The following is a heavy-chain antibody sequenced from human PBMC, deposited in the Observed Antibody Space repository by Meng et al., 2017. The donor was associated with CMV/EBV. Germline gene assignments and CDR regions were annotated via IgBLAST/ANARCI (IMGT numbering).Heavy chain of an antibody. CDR2: IYSGGST. V-gene: IGHV3-66*02. D-gene: IGHD3-3*01. Sequence: ETLSLTCTVSGGSVSSGSYYWSWIRQPPGKGLEWVSVIYSGGSTYYADSVKGRFTISRDNSKNTLYLQMNSLRAEDTAVYYCARGGVYYDFWSGYYYYFDYWGQGTLVTVSS. CDR3: ARGGVYYDFWSGYYYYFDY. J-gene: IGHJ4*02. CDR1: GGSVSSGSYY.